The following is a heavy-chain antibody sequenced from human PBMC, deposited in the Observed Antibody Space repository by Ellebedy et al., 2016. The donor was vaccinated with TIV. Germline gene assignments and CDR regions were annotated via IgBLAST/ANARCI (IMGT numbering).Heavy chain of an antibody. CDR2: IYYSGST. CDR1: GGSISSSSYY. D-gene: IGHD6-6*01. CDR3: ARRTTSSSLDYYYYMDV. V-gene: IGHV4-39*01. Sequence: SETLSLTXTVSGGSISSSSYYWGWIRQPPGKGLEWIGSIYYSGSTSYNPSLKSRVTISVDTSKNQFSLKLSSVTAADTAVYYCARRTTSSSLDYYYYMDVWGKGTTVTVSS. J-gene: IGHJ6*03.